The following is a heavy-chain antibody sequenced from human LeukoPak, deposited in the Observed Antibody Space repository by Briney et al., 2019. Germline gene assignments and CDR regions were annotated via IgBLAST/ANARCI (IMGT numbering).Heavy chain of an antibody. J-gene: IGHJ3*02. CDR3: ARAGNYGDNSGGGAFDI. CDR2: IYYSGST. CDR1: GGSISGYY. V-gene: IGHV4-59*12. Sequence: SETLSLTCTVSGGSISGYYWSWIRQPPGKGLEWIGYIYYSGSTNYNPSLKSRVTMSVDTSNNQFSLKLSSLTAADTAVYYCARAGNYGDNSGGGAFDIWGQGTMVTVSS. D-gene: IGHD4-23*01.